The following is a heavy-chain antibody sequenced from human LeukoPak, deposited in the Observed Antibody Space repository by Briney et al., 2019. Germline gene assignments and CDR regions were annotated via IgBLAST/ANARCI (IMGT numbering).Heavy chain of an antibody. V-gene: IGHV4-4*07. CDR2: IYTSEST. Sequence: SETLSLTCTVSGGSISSYYWRWIRDPAGKALECCGSIYTSESTNYNPSLKSRVTMSVDTSKIQLSLTLSSVTAADTAVYYWARVGRYLSGSHYYFDYWGQGTLVTVSS. CDR3: ARVGRYLSGSHYYFDY. D-gene: IGHD1-26*01. CDR1: GGSISSYY. J-gene: IGHJ4*02.